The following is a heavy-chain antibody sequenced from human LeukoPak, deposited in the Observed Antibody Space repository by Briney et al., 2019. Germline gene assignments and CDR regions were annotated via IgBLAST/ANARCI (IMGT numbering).Heavy chain of an antibody. Sequence: ASVKVSCKASGYTFTSYYMHWVRQAPGQGLEWMGIINPSGGSTSYAQKFQGRVTMTRNTSISTAYMELSSLRSEDTAVYYCARRVAAAGKGNWFDPWGQGTLVTVSS. CDR2: INPSGGST. CDR3: ARRVAAAGKGNWFDP. CDR1: GYTFTSYY. D-gene: IGHD6-13*01. V-gene: IGHV1-46*01. J-gene: IGHJ5*02.